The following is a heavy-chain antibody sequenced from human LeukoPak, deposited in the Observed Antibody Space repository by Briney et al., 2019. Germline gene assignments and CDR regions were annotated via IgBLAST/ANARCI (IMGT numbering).Heavy chain of an antibody. CDR2: ISYDGSNK. V-gene: IGHV3-30-3*01. D-gene: IGHD2-15*01. CDR3: ARGKVVVAAGPTSFDY. J-gene: IGHJ4*02. CDR1: GFTFSSYA. Sequence: PGRSLRLSCAASGFTFSSYAMHWVRRAPGKGLEWVAVISYDGSNKYYADSVKGRLTISRDNSKNTLYLQMNSLRAEDTAVYYCARGKVVVAAGPTSFDYWGQGTLVTVSS.